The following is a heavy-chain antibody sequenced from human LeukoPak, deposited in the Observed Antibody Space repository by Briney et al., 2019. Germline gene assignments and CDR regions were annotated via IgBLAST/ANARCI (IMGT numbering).Heavy chain of an antibody. D-gene: IGHD2-2*01. CDR2: IYYSGST. Sequence: SETLCLTCTVSGGSISSSSYYWGWIRPPPGKGLECIGSIYYSGSTYDTPSLKSPVTISVDTSKNQFSLKLSSVIAADTAVYYCARTTEGYCSSASCFGFSYSYYMDVWGKGTTVTISS. CDR1: GGSISSSSYY. V-gene: IGHV4-39*07. J-gene: IGHJ6*03. CDR3: ARTTEGYCSSASCFGFSYSYYMDV.